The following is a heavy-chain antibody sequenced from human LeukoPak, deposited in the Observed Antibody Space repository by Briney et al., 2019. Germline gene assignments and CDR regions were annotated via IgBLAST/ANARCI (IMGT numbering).Heavy chain of an antibody. J-gene: IGHJ4*02. V-gene: IGHV3-23*01. D-gene: IGHD3-22*01. CDR3: AKRGVVIRVILVGFHKEAYYFDC. CDR1: GITLSNYG. Sequence: PGGSLRLSCAVSGITLSNYGMSWVRQAPGKGLEWVAGISDSGGRTNYADSVKGRLTISRDNPKNTLYLQMNSLRAEDTAVYFCAKRGVVIRVILVGFHKEAYYFDCWGQGALVTVSS. CDR2: ISDSGGRT.